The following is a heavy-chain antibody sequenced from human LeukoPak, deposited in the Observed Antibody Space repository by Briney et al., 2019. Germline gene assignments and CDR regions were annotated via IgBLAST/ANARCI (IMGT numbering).Heavy chain of an antibody. CDR1: GFTFNRYA. Sequence: QPGRSLRLSCAASGFTFNRYAMHWVRQAPGKGLEWVALISFDGSKKYCPDSVRGRFTISRDNSKNMVNLQMDSLRPEDTAVYYCARGLEWADFDCWGQGTLVTVSS. D-gene: IGHD3-3*01. V-gene: IGHV3-30*01. J-gene: IGHJ4*02. CDR2: ISFDGSKK. CDR3: ARGLEWADFDC.